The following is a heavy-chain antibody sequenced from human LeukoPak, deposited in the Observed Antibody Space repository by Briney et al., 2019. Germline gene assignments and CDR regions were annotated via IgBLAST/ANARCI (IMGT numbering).Heavy chain of an antibody. CDR2: IYYSGST. CDR3: ARDGRFPPEVLPRYFDY. V-gene: IGHV4-59*12. D-gene: IGHD1-26*01. Sequence: SETLSLTCTVSGGSISSYYWSWIRQPPGKGLEWIGNIYYSGSTYYNPSLKSRVTISVETSKNQFSLKLSSVTAADTAVYYCARDGRFPPEVLPRYFDYWGQGTLVTVSS. CDR1: GGSISSYY. J-gene: IGHJ4*02.